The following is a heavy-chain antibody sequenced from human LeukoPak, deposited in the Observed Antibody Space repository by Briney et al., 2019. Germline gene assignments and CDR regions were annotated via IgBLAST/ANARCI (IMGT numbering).Heavy chain of an antibody. Sequence: GGSLRLSCAASGFTFSSYSMNWVRQAPGKGLEWVSSISSSSSYIYYAGSVKGRFTISRDNAKNSLYLQMNSLRAEDTAVYYCARDVPAAAGAFDYWGQGTLVTVSS. CDR2: ISSSSSYI. D-gene: IGHD6-13*01. CDR3: ARDVPAAAGAFDY. J-gene: IGHJ4*02. V-gene: IGHV3-21*01. CDR1: GFTFSSYS.